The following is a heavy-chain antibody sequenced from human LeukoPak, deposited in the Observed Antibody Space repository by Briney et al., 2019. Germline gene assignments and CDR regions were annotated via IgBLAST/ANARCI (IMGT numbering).Heavy chain of an antibody. J-gene: IGHJ5*02. Sequence: PGGSLRLSCAVSGFNVSSHHMNWVREAPGKGLEWVSVIYSGGFSGGGPHYADSVKGRFTTSSESSKNTLYLQMNSLRVDDTAVYYCARDMRGDGFNSFDPWGLGILVTVSS. V-gene: IGHV3-66*01. CDR2: IYSGGFSGGGP. CDR3: ARDMRGDGFNSFDP. D-gene: IGHD5-24*01. CDR1: GFNVSSHH.